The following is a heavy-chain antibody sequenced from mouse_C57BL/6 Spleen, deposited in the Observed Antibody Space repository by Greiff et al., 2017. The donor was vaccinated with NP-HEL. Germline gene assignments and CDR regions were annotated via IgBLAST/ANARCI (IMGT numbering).Heavy chain of an antibody. Sequence: VQLQQSGPVLVKPGASVKMSCKASGYTFTDYYMNWVKQSHGKSLEWIGVINPYNGGTSYNQKFKGKATLTVDKSSSTAYMELNSLTSEDSAVYYCARSGYGYDGRLDYWGQGTTLTVSS. CDR2: INPYNGGT. CDR1: GYTFTDYY. V-gene: IGHV1-19*01. CDR3: ARSGYGYDGRLDY. D-gene: IGHD2-2*01. J-gene: IGHJ2*01.